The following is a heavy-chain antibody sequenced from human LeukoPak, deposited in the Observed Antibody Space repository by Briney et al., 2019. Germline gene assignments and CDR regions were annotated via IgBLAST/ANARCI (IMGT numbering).Heavy chain of an antibody. CDR2: INQDGNEK. V-gene: IGHV3-7*01. CDR1: GFNFNSHW. CDR3: ARDANLRGYNSWFDP. J-gene: IGHJ5*02. D-gene: IGHD2/OR15-2a*01. Sequence: PGGSLRLSCEGSGFNFNSHWMCWVRQAPGKGPEWVTNINQDGNEKYYAGSVKGRFTVSRDNVKKSVYLQMDNVRADDTGVYYCARDANLRGYNSWFDPWGQGTLVTVSS.